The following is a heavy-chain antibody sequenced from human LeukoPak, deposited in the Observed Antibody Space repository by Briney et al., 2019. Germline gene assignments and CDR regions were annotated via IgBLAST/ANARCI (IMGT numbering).Heavy chain of an antibody. D-gene: IGHD3-10*01. CDR3: ARGRGHGSGSYYNPRYWYFDL. CDR1: GGSFSGYY. J-gene: IGHJ2*01. V-gene: IGHV4-34*01. Sequence: SETLSLTCAVYGGSFSGYYWSWIRQPPGKGLDWIGEINHSGSTNYNPSLKSRVTISVDTSKNQFSLKLSSVTAADTAVYYCARGRGHGSGSYYNPRYWYFDLWGRGTLVTVSS. CDR2: INHSGST.